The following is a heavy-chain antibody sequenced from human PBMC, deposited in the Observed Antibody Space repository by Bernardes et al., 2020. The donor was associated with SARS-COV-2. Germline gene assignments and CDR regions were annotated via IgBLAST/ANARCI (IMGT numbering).Heavy chain of an antibody. V-gene: IGHV1-46*01. CDR2: INPNGGST. CDR1: GYTFISYY. CDR3: ASAKEAYKVGYYGMDV. J-gene: IGHJ6*02. Sequence: ASVKVSCKASGYTFISYYLHWVRQAPGQGLEWVGIINPNGGSTGYAQKFQGRVTMTRDTSISTAYMELNRLRSDDTAVYYCASAKEAYKVGYYGMDVWGQGTTVTVSS. D-gene: IGHD6-13*01.